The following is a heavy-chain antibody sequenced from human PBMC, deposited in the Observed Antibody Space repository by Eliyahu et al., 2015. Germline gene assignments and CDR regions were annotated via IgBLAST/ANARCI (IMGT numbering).Heavy chain of an antibody. Sequence: EVYLVESGGGLVQPGGSLRLSXAASGFXXSIXPMNWVRQAPGKGLEWVSNIRTTREGTVSYADSVKGRFSVSRDDAKNSLFLQMNSLRDEDTAVYYCARDLNWGFDYWGLGTLVTVSS. D-gene: IGHD7-27*01. CDR3: ARDLNWGFDY. CDR2: IRTTREGTV. CDR1: GFXXSIXP. J-gene: IGHJ4*02. V-gene: IGHV3-48*02.